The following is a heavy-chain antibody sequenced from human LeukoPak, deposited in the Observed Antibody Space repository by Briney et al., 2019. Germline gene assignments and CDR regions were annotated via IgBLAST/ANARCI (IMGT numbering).Heavy chain of an antibody. CDR1: GFTFSSYA. CDR3: AKRDGGNSYYYYYMDV. CDR2: ISGSGGST. Sequence: GGSLRLSCAASGFTFSSYAMSWVRQAPGKGLEWVSAISGSGGSTYYADSVKGRFTISRDNSKNTLYLQMNSLRVEDTAVYYCAKRDGGNSYYYYYMDVWGKGTTATVSS. J-gene: IGHJ6*03. V-gene: IGHV3-23*01. D-gene: IGHD4-23*01.